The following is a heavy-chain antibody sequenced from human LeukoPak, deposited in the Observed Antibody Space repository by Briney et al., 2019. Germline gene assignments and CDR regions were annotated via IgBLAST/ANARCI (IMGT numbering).Heavy chain of an antibody. D-gene: IGHD3-10*01. J-gene: IGHJ4*02. CDR2: VYYSGST. CDR1: GGSISSTSYN. Sequence: SETLSLTCTVSGGSISSTSYNWAWIRQPPGKGLEWIGSVYYSGSTYYNPSLKSRVTISVDTSKNQFSLKLSSVTAADTAVYYCARPSYYYGSGSYYKGRYYFDYWGQGTLVTVSS. V-gene: IGHV4-39*07. CDR3: ARPSYYYGSGSYYKGRYYFDY.